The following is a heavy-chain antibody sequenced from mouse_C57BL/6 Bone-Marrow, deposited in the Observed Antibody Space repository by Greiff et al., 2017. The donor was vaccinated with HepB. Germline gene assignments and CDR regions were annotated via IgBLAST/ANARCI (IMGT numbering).Heavy chain of an antibody. Sequence: VQLQESGPGLVKPSQSLSLTCSVTGYSITSGYYWNWIRQFPGNKLEWMGYISYDGSNNYNPSLKNRISITRDTSKNQFFLKLNSVTTEDTATYYSAREVYYYGSSPGYFDYWGQGTTLTVSS. CDR2: ISYDGSN. V-gene: IGHV3-6*01. CDR1: GYSITSGYY. D-gene: IGHD1-1*01. J-gene: IGHJ2*01. CDR3: AREVYYYGSSPGYFDY.